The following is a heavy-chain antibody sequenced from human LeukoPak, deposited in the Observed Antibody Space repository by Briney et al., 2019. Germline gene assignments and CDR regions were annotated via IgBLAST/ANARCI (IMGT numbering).Heavy chain of an antibody. CDR2: IYYSGST. V-gene: IGHV4-39*07. Sequence: SETLSLTCTVSGGSISSSSYYWGWIRQPPGKGLEWIGSIYYSGSTYYNPSLKSRVTISVDTSENQFSLKLSSVTAADTAVYYCARAPERITMIVVVIGDAFDIWGQGTMVTVSS. D-gene: IGHD3-22*01. CDR1: GGSISSSSYY. J-gene: IGHJ3*02. CDR3: ARAPERITMIVVVIGDAFDI.